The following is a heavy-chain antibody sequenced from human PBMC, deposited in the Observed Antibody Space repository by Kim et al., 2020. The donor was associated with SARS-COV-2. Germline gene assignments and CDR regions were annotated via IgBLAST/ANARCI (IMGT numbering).Heavy chain of an antibody. J-gene: IGHJ2*01. Sequence: SETLSLTCAVSGGSISSSNWWSWVRQPPGKGLEWIGEIYHSGSTNYNPSLKSLVTISVDKSKNQFSLKLSSVTAADTAVYYCARTQPITMIVVVITTDWYFDLWGRGTLVTVSS. D-gene: IGHD3-22*01. V-gene: IGHV4-4*02. CDR1: GGSISSSNW. CDR3: ARTQPITMIVVVITTDWYFDL. CDR2: IYHSGST.